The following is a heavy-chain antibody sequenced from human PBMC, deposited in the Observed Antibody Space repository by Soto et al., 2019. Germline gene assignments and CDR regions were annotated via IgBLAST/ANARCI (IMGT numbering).Heavy chain of an antibody. CDR3: ARDLYYYDRPASFDI. D-gene: IGHD3-22*01. CDR1: GFTFSSYS. J-gene: IGHJ3*02. V-gene: IGHV3-21*01. Sequence: GGSLRLSCAASGFTFSSYSMNWVRQAPGKGLEWGSSISSSSSYIYYADSVKGRFTISRDNAKNSLYLQMNSLRAEDTAVYYCARDLYYYDRPASFDIWGQGTMVTVSS. CDR2: ISSSSSYI.